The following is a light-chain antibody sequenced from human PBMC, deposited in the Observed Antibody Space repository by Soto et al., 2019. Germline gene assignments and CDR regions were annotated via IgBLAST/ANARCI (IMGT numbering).Light chain of an antibody. J-gene: IGKJ3*01. CDR2: GAS. V-gene: IGKV3-20*01. CDR3: QQYGSSPFT. Sequence: EIVLTQSPGTLSLSPGERATLSCRASQSVSSSYLAWYQQKPGQAPRLLIYGASSRATGIPDRFSGSGSGTDFTLTISRLEPEDFAVYYGQQYGSSPFTFGPGTKVDIK. CDR1: QSVSSSY.